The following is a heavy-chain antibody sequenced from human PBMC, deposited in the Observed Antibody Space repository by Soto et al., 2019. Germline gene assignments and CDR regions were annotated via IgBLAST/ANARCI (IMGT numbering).Heavy chain of an antibody. CDR3: ARDRGTAAAPYGMDV. CDR1: GYTFTSYG. CDR2: ISAYNGNT. D-gene: IGHD6-13*01. J-gene: IGHJ6*02. V-gene: IGHV1-18*01. Sequence: GASVKVSCKASGYTFTSYGISWVRQAPGQGLEWMGWISAYNGNTNYAQKLQGRVTMTTDTSTSTAYMVLRSLRSDDTAVYYCARDRGTAAAPYGMDVWGQGTTVTVSS.